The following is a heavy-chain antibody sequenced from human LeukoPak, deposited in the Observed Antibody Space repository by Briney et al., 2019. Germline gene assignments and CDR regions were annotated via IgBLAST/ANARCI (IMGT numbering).Heavy chain of an antibody. D-gene: IGHD1-26*01. J-gene: IGHJ4*02. Sequence: SETLSLTCTVSGSISSYYWSWIRQPPGKGLEWIGYIYTSGSTNYSPSLKSRVTISIQTSKSQFSLNLNSVTAADTAVYYCARRGGGNYPYYFDFWGRGTLVTVSS. CDR3: ARRGGGNYPYYFDF. CDR2: IYTSGST. V-gene: IGHV4-4*09. CDR1: GSISSYY.